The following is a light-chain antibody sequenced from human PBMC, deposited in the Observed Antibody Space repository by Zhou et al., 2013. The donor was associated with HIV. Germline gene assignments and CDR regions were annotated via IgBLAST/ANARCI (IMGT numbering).Light chain of an antibody. CDR2: EAS. J-gene: IGKJ4*01. Sequence: DIQMTQSPPSLSASVGDRVTITCRASQHISSYLAWYQQKPGKAPKVLIYEASTLQSGGPSRFSGSGFGTEFTLTISSLQPEDFATYYCQQVNNYPLTFGGGTKVEI. CDR3: QQVNNYPLT. V-gene: IGKV1-9*01. CDR1: QHISSY.